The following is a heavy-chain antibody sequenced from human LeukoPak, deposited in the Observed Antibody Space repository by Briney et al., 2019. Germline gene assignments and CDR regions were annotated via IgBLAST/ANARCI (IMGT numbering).Heavy chain of an antibody. CDR3: ARDPLRRFDY. CDR1: GFTFSSYW. CDR2: IKEDGSEK. V-gene: IGHV3-7*01. Sequence: GGSLTLSCAASGFTFSSYWMSWVRQAPGKGLEWVATIKEDGSEKYYVDSVKGRFTISRDNAKNSLYLQMNSLRAEDTAVYYCARDPLRRFDYWGQGTLLTVSS. J-gene: IGHJ4*02.